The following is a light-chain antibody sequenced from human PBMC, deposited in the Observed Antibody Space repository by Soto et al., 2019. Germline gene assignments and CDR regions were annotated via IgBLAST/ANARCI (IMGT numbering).Light chain of an antibody. V-gene: IGLV2-8*01. CDR3: SSYAGSNNYV. Sequence: QSVLTQPPSASGSPGQSVTISCTGTSSDVGGYKYVSWYQQYPGKAPKLTIYAVNKRPSGVPDRFSGSKSGNTASLTVSGLQAEDEADYYCSSYAGSNNYVFGTGTKVTV. CDR1: SSDVGGYKY. CDR2: AVN. J-gene: IGLJ1*01.